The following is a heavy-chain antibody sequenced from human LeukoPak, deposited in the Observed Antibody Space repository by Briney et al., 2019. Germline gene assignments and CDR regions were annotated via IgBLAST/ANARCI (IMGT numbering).Heavy chain of an antibody. J-gene: IGHJ6*02. CDR1: GFTFSSYG. D-gene: IGHD6-13*01. Sequence: PGRSLRLSCAASGFTFSSYGMHWVRQAPGKGLEWVAVIWYDGSNKYYADSVKGRFTISRDKSKNTLYLQMNSLRAEDTAVYYCARDRFSSSYYYYGMDVWGQGTTVTVSS. CDR3: ARDRFSSSYYYYGMDV. V-gene: IGHV3-33*01. CDR2: IWYDGSNK.